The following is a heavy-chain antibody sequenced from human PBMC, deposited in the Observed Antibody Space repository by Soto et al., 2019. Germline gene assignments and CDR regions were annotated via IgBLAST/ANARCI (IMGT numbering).Heavy chain of an antibody. CDR2: ISGSDGTT. J-gene: IGHJ5*02. D-gene: IGHD3-3*01. CDR3: AKDVAFQSGYYSGRHYFAP. CDR1: GFPFSSYG. Sequence: GGSLRLSCAASGFPFSSYGMNWVRQAPGKGLEWVSAISGSDGTTHYADSVRGRFTISRDNSNNTVFLQMKSLRGEDTGPHYFAKDVAFQSGYYSGRHYFAPLGQGALVTVSS. V-gene: IGHV3-23*01.